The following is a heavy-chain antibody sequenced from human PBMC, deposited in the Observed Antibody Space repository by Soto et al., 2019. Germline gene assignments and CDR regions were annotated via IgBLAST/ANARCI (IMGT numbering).Heavy chain of an antibody. CDR1: GFNVSDNY. J-gene: IGHJ3*02. CDR2: MQNSGNT. V-gene: IGHV3-66*01. CDR3: ARDPRTIAPRGDSFDI. Sequence: GGSLRLSCTASGFNVSDNYMHWVRQTPGKGLEWVSLMQNSGNTFYADSFKGRFTVSRDNANNTLFLQMSGLRVEDTAVYYCARDPRTIAPRGDSFDIWGQGTVVTVS. D-gene: IGHD6-6*01.